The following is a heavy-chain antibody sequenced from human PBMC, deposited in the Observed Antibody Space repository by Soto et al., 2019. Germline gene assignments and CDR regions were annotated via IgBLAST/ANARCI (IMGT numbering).Heavy chain of an antibody. J-gene: IGHJ4*02. CDR3: ARVFSSGSGWMYYFDF. CDR1: TGSISSGNW. Sequence: QVQLRDSGPGLVEASGTLSLTCEVSTGSISSGNWWSWVRQPPGKGLEWIGEIYYTGATNYNPSLKSRITMTIDKSKDHFSLSLRSATAADTAVYYCARVFSSGSGWMYYFDFWGQGTLVSVSS. D-gene: IGHD6-25*01. V-gene: IGHV4-4*02. CDR2: IYYTGAT.